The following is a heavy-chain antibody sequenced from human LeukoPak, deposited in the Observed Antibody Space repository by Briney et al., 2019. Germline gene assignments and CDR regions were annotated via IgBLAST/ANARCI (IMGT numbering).Heavy chain of an antibody. V-gene: IGHV4-61*02. J-gene: IGHJ4*02. CDR3: ARWMVGALDY. D-gene: IGHD1-26*01. CDR2: IYTSGST. Sequence: SQTLSLTCAVSGGSISSGTYYWSWIRQPAGKGLERIGRIYTSGSTNYNPSLKSRVSISIDTSKNQFSLKLSSVTAADTAVYYCARWMVGALDYWGQGTLVTVSS. CDR1: GGSISSGTYY.